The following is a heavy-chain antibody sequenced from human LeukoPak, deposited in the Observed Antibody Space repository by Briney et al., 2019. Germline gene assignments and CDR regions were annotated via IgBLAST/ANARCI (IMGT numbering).Heavy chain of an antibody. V-gene: IGHV1-69*13. CDR1: GGTFSSYA. Sequence: GASVKVSCKASGGTFSSYAISWVRQAPGQGLEWMGGIIPIFGTANYAQKFQGRVTITADESTSTAYMELSSLRSEDTAVYYCAGDYDILTGFRGRFLGFDYWGQGTLVTVSS. CDR3: AGDYDILTGFRGRFLGFDY. CDR2: IIPIFGTA. J-gene: IGHJ4*02. D-gene: IGHD3-9*01.